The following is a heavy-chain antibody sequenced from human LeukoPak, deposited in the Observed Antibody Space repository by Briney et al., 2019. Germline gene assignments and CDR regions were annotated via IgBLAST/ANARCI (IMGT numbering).Heavy chain of an antibody. CDR3: AREGTKRLPLDY. D-gene: IGHD5-12*01. CDR1: GGTFSSYA. V-gene: IGHV1-69*04. Sequence: SVKVSCKASGGTFSSYAISWVRQAPGQGLEWMGRIIPILGIANYAQKFQGRVTITADKSTSTAYMELSSLRSEDTAVYYCAREGTKRLPLDYWGQGTLVTVSS. CDR2: IIPILGIA. J-gene: IGHJ4*02.